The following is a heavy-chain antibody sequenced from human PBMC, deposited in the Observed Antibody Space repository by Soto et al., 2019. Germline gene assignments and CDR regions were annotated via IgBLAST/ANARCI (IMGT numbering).Heavy chain of an antibody. Sequence: QVQLQESGPGLVKPSQTLSLTCTVSGGSISSGDYYWSWIRQPPGKGLEWIGNIYYSGSTYYNPSLKSRVTVSVDTSKKQFPLKLSSVTAADTAVYYCASRKSSPYFDYWGQGTLVTVSS. D-gene: IGHD3-10*01. CDR1: GGSISSGDYY. J-gene: IGHJ4*02. CDR2: IYYSGST. V-gene: IGHV4-30-4*01. CDR3: ASRKSSPYFDY.